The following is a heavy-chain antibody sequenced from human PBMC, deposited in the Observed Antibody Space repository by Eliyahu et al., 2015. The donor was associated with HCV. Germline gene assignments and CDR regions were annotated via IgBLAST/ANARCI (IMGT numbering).Heavy chain of an antibody. V-gene: IGHV3-30*18. Sequence: QVQLVESGGGVVQPGXSXRLSCAASGFTFSXYGMXWVRQAPGKGVEWVAVISYDGSNKYYADSVKGRFTISRDNSKNTLYLQMNSLRAEDTAVYYCAKGERLGGSYLPGFDAFDIWGQGTMVTVSS. CDR2: ISYDGSNK. CDR1: GFTFSXYG. D-gene: IGHD1-26*01. J-gene: IGHJ3*02. CDR3: AKGERLGGSYLPGFDAFDI.